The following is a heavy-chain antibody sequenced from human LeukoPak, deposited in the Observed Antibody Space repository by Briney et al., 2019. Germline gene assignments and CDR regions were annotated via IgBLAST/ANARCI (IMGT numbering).Heavy chain of an antibody. Sequence: SETLSLTCPVSVCSISTYYWSWLRQPPGKELDGIGCVFYSGNTNYNPSLKRRVSISEDTSKNQFSLRLNSVTAADTAVYYCARGLWNYYDNLTYGMTARPRRYYHYYMDVWGIGTTVTVSS. CDR1: VCSISTYY. V-gene: IGHV4-59*12. J-gene: IGHJ6*03. CDR2: VFYSGNT. CDR3: ARGLWNYYDNLTYGMTARPRRYYHYYMDV. D-gene: IGHD3-22*01.